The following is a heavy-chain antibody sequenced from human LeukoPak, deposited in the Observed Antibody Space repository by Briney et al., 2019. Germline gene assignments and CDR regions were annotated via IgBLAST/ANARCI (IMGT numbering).Heavy chain of an antibody. J-gene: IGHJ4*02. D-gene: IGHD2-15*01. CDR2: IYTSGST. V-gene: IGHV4-4*07. CDR1: GGPINSYY. CDR3: ASAYCSGGSRYFDY. Sequence: PSETLSLTCTVSGGPINSYYWSWIRQPAGKGLEWIGRIYTSGSTNYNPSLKSRVTMSVDTSKNQFSLKLSSVTAADTAVYYCASAYCSGGSRYFDYWGQGTLVTVSS.